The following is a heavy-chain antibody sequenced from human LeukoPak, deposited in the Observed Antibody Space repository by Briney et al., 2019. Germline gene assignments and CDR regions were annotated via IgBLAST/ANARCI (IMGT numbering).Heavy chain of an antibody. V-gene: IGHV3-48*03. CDR3: ARGGRGLIAAAASP. CDR2: ISSSGSTI. D-gene: IGHD6-13*01. J-gene: IGHJ5*02. CDR1: GFTFSSYE. Sequence: GRSLRLSCAASGFTFSSYEMNWVRQAPGKGLEWVSYISSSGSTIYYADSVKGRFTISRDNAKNSLYLQMNSLRAEDTAVYYCARGGRGLIAAAASPWGQGTLVTVSS.